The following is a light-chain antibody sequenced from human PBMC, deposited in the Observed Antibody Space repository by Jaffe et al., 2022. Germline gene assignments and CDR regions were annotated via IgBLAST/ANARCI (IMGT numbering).Light chain of an antibody. CDR1: SSNIGAGYD. J-gene: IGLJ2*01. CDR2: GNS. V-gene: IGLV1-40*01. Sequence: QSVLTQPPSVSGAPGQRVTISCTGSSSNIGAGYDVHWYQQVPGTAPKLLIYGNSNRPSGVPERLSGSQSGTSASLAITGLQAEDEADYYCQSYDSSLTATVFGGGTKLTVL. CDR3: QSYDSSLTATV.